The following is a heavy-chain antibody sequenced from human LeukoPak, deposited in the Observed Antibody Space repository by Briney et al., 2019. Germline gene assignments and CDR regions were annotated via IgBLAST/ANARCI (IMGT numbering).Heavy chain of an antibody. V-gene: IGHV4-30-2*03. CDR3: ARHRYDSFAFDI. CDR1: GGSISSGGYS. Sequence: PSETLSLTCAVSGGSISSGGYSWSWIRQPPGKGLEWIGSIYYSGSTYYNPSLKSRLTISVDTSKNQFSLKLSSVTAADTAVYYCARHRYDSFAFDIWGQGTMVTVSS. CDR2: IYYSGST. J-gene: IGHJ3*02. D-gene: IGHD3-16*01.